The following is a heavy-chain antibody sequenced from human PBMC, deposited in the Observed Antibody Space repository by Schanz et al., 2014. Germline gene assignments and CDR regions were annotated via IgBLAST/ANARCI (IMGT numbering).Heavy chain of an antibody. CDR1: GFTFSSYS. CDR3: AKARRKSNCIGGRCFHYSYYGMDV. CDR2: ISASGGST. D-gene: IGHD2-15*01. Sequence: EVQLVESGGGLVKPGGSLRLSCAASGFTFSSYSMNWVRQAPGKGLEWVSTISASGGSTYYADSVKGRFTISRDNSKNILYLQMNSLRAEDTAVYYCAKARRKSNCIGGRCFHYSYYGMDVWGQGTTVTVSS. V-gene: IGHV3-23*04. J-gene: IGHJ6*02.